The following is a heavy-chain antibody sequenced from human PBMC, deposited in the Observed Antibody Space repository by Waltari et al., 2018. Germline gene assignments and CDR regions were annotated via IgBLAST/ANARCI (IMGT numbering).Heavy chain of an antibody. J-gene: IGHJ4*02. CDR2: INFDGSEK. D-gene: IGHD3-10*01. Sequence: EVQLVESGGGLVQPGGSMRLSCEVSEFPFKNFWMTWVRQTPGRGLEWVANINFDGSEKHYVDSVKGRFTISRDNARNSLYLQMSSLRVEDTAVYYCATYRWLGYWGQGTLVTVSS. CDR3: ATYRWLGY. V-gene: IGHV3-7*03. CDR1: EFPFKNFW.